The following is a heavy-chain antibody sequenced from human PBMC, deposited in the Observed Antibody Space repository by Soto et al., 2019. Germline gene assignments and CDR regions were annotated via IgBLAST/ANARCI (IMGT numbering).Heavy chain of an antibody. CDR2: IYYSGST. Sequence: QVQLQESGPGLVKPSETLSLTCTVSGGSISSYNWSWIRQPPGKGLECIGYIYYSGSTNYNPSLKSRVTISVDTSKNQFSLKLSSVTAADTAVYYCARGVWLPTLFDYWGQGTLVTVSS. D-gene: IGHD3-16*01. CDR3: ARGVWLPTLFDY. V-gene: IGHV4-59*01. CDR1: GGSISSYN. J-gene: IGHJ4*02.